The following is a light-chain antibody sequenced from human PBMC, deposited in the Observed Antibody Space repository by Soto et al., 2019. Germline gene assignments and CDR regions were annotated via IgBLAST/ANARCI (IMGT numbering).Light chain of an antibody. CDR3: QQYYSYPGT. J-gene: IGKJ3*01. CDR1: QSISTN. V-gene: IGKV3-15*01. CDR2: GAS. Sequence: EIVMTQSPATLSVSPGERATLSCRASQSISTNLAWYQQKPGQAPSLLISGASTRATGIPARFSGSGSGTEFTLTISSLQSEDFATYYCQQYYSYPGTFGPGTKVDIK.